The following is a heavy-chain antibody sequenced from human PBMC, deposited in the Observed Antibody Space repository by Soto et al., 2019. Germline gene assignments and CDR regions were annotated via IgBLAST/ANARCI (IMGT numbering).Heavy chain of an antibody. V-gene: IGHV4-4*02. CDR1: GGSISSSNW. J-gene: IGHJ3*02. CDR3: AREVADFWSSYYKNAFDI. D-gene: IGHD3-3*01. Sequence: SETLSLTCAVSGGSISSSNWWSWVRQPPGKGLEWIGEIYHSGSTNYNPSLKSRVTISVDKSKNQFSLKLSSVTAADTAVYYCAREVADFWSSYYKNAFDIWGQGTMVTVSS. CDR2: IYHSGST.